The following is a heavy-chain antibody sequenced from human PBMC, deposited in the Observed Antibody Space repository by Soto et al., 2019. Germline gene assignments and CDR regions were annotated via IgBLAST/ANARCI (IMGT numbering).Heavy chain of an antibody. CDR3: ATSSDTGFDP. V-gene: IGHV1-18*04. CDR1: GYPFIKYG. CDR2: IKVDSGYT. D-gene: IGHD3-9*01. Sequence: QLQLVQSAAEVKKPGASVRVSCKAYGYPFIKYGISWIRQAPEQGLEWMGWIKVDSGYTTYAPKFQGRVTMTADTSSDTAFMERRSLRLDDTAVYFCATSSDTGFDPWGQGTLVSVSS. J-gene: IGHJ5*02.